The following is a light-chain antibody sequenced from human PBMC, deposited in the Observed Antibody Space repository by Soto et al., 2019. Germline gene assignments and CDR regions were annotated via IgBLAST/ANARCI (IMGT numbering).Light chain of an antibody. CDR3: CSYAGSYNYV. CDR2: DVS. V-gene: IGLV2-11*01. J-gene: IGLJ1*01. CDR1: SSDVGAYNY. Sequence: QSALTQPRSVSGSPGQSVTISCTGTSSDVGAYNYVSWYQQHPGKAPKVMIYDVSKRPSGVPDRFSGSKSGTTASLTISGLQADYEADYYCCSYAGSYNYVFGIGTKLTVL.